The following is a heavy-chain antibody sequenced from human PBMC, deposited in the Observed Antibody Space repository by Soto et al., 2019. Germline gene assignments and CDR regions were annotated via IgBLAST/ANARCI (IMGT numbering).Heavy chain of an antibody. J-gene: IGHJ5*02. CDR3: AKGGTLNWFDP. CDR1: GFTFSSYA. Sequence: GGSLRLSCADSGFTFSSYAMSWVRQAPGKGLEWVSAISGSGGSTYYADSVKGRFTISIDNSKNTLYLQMNSLRAEDTAVYYCAKGGTLNWFDPWGQGTLVTVSS. CDR2: ISGSGGST. V-gene: IGHV3-23*01.